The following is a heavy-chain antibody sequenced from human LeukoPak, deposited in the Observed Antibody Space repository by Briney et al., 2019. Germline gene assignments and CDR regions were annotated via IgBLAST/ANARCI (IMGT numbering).Heavy chain of an antibody. Sequence: EASVKVSCKASGYTFTGYYMHWVRQAPGQGLEWMGWINPNSGGTNYAQKFQGRVTMTRDTSISTAYMELSRLRSDDTAVYYCAKVDTAMPNPYYYYGMDVWGQGTTVTVSS. D-gene: IGHD5-18*01. V-gene: IGHV1-2*02. CDR3: AKVDTAMPNPYYYYGMDV. J-gene: IGHJ6*02. CDR2: INPNSGGT. CDR1: GYTFTGYY.